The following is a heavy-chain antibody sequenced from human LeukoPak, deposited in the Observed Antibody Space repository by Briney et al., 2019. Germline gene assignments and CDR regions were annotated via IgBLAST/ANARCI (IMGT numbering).Heavy chain of an antibody. D-gene: IGHD3-22*01. V-gene: IGHV3-23*01. CDR2: LSASGAGT. CDR3: AKDQSPLVVVITYFDY. Sequence: GGSLRLSCAASGFIFSNHAMTWVRQAPGKGLEWLSLLSASGAGTYYADSVKGRFTISRDNSKNTVYLQVNSLRADDAAVYYCAKDQSPLVVVITYFDYWGQGTLVTVSS. J-gene: IGHJ4*02. CDR1: GFIFSNHA.